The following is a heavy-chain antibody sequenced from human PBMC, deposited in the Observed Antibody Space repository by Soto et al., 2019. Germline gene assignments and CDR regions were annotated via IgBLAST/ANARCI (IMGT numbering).Heavy chain of an antibody. CDR2: TYYRSKWYN. V-gene: IGHV6-1*01. CDR1: GDSVSSNSAA. CDR3: ARGGYCSSTSCKEFDY. J-gene: IGHJ4*02. D-gene: IGHD2-2*01. Sequence: SQTLSLTCAISGDSVSSNSAAWNWIRQSPSRGLEWLGRTYYRSKWYNDYAVSVKSRITINPDTSKNQFSLQLNSVTPEDTAVYYCARGGYCSSTSCKEFDYWGQGTLVTVSS.